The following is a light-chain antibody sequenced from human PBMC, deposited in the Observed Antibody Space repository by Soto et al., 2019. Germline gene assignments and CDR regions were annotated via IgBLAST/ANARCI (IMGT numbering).Light chain of an antibody. CDR1: SSDVGSYNL. CDR3: CSYAGRINWV. Sequence: QSALTQPASVSGSPGQSITISCTGTSSDVGSYNLVSWFQQHPGEAPKLIIYEVSDRPSGVSNRFSGSKSGNTAFLTISGLQGSDEADYYCCSYAGRINWVFGGGTKLTVL. V-gene: IGLV2-23*02. J-gene: IGLJ3*02. CDR2: EVS.